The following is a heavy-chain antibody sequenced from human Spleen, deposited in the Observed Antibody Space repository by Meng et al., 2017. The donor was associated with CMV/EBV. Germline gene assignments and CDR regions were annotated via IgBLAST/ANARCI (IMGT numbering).Heavy chain of an antibody. J-gene: IGHJ3*02. CDR1: GASISSPNW. CDR3: AGDYYYKSDSFYI. Sequence: SETLSLTCAVSGASISSPNWWSWVRQPPGKGLEWIGEIYHRGSTNYSPSLRRRVTISLDKSKNHFSLKLTSVTAADTAVYYCAGDYYYKSDSFYIWGQGTMVTVSS. D-gene: IGHD3-22*01. V-gene: IGHV4-4*02. CDR2: IYHRGST.